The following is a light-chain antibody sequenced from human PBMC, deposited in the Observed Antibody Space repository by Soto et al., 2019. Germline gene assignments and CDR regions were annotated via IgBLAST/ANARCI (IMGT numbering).Light chain of an antibody. J-gene: IGKJ3*01. CDR1: QSVSSY. Sequence: EIVLTQSPATLSLSPGESATMSCRASQSVSSYLAWYQQKPGQAPRLLVYDASNRAPGIPARFSGSGSGTHFFPTNTNLVPKDFGVYYAQKHSNWPLISSGLGTKVDT. V-gene: IGKV3-11*01. CDR2: DAS. CDR3: QKHSNWPLIS.